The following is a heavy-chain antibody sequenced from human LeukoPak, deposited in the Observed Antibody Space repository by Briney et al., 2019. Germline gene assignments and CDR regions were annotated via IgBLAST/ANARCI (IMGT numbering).Heavy chain of an antibody. CDR1: GYIFTSYY. Sequence: GASVKVSCKASGYIFTSYYMHWVRQAPGQGLEWMGIINPSGGSTSCAQKFQGRVTMTRDTSTSTVYMELSSLRSEDTAVYYCASALDYYDSSGSGYYFDYWGQGTLVTVSS. CDR2: INPSGGST. V-gene: IGHV1-46*01. CDR3: ASALDYYDSSGSGYYFDY. D-gene: IGHD3-22*01. J-gene: IGHJ4*02.